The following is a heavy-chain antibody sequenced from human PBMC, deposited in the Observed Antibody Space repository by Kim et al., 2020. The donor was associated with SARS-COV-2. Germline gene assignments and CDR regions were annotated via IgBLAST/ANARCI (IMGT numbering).Heavy chain of an antibody. D-gene: IGHD3-10*01. CDR1: GGSISSGSYY. Sequence: SETLSLTCTVSGGSISSGSYYWSWIRQPAGKGLEWIGRIYTSGSTNYNPSLKSRVTISVDTSKNQFSLKLSSVTAADTAVYYCAREWGFTMVRTKTQMRTNYYYYGMDVWGQGTTVTVSS. CDR3: AREWGFTMVRTKTQMRTNYYYYGMDV. V-gene: IGHV4-61*02. CDR2: IYTSGST. J-gene: IGHJ6*02.